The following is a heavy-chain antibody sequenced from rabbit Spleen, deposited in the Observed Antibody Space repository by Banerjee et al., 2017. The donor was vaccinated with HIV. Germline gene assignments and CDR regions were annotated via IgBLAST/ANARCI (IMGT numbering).Heavy chain of an antibody. J-gene: IGHJ3*01. D-gene: IGHD6-1*01. CDR3: ARGNGDFYTAGDVAYGYALTRLDL. CDR2: IYSGVYVT. Sequence: DLVESGGGLVQPGESLKLSCQASGIDFINYGIAWVRQAPGKGPEWIAYIYSGVYVTNYADSMKGRFTISSDIAQDTVFLQMSSLTASDTGTYFCARGNGDFYTAGDVAYGYALTRLDLWAQAPWSPS. V-gene: IGHV1S47*01. CDR1: GIDFINYG.